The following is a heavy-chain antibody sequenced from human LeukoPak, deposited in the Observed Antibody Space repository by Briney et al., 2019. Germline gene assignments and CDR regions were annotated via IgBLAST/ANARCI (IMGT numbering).Heavy chain of an antibody. CDR3: ARDGGEYYDSSGYCDY. CDR1: GFTFSSYG. Sequence: PGGSLRLSCAASGFTFSSYGMHWVRQAPGKGLEWVAVIWYDGSNKYYADSVKGRFTISRDNSKNTLYLQLNSLRAEDTAVYYCARDGGEYYDSSGYCDYWGQGTLVTVSS. J-gene: IGHJ4*02. D-gene: IGHD3-22*01. V-gene: IGHV3-33*01. CDR2: IWYDGSNK.